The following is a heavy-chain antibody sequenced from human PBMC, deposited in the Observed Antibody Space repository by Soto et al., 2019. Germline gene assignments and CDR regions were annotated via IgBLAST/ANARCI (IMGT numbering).Heavy chain of an antibody. CDR2: INTYKGNT. J-gene: IGHJ5*02. CDR1: GYNCISYG. Sequence: QVHLVQSGAEVKKPGASVKVSCKASGYNCISYGVNWVRQARGQGPEWMGWINTYKGNTDYAQQFQGRVTLTTDRSTTTVYMELRSLRSDDTAVYYCARDGGGNGDYNNGFDPWCQGTLVTVSS. V-gene: IGHV1-18*01. CDR3: ARDGGGNGDYNNGFDP. D-gene: IGHD4-17*01.